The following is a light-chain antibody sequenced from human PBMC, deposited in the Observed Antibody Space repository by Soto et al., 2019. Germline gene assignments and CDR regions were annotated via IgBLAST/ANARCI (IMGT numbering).Light chain of an antibody. Sequence: EIVMTQSLATLSVSPGERATLSCRASQSISSNLAWYQQKPDQVPRLLIYAASTRATGIPARFGGSGSGTDFTLTISSLQSEDFAVYYCQQYSNWPWTFGQGTKVAI. J-gene: IGKJ1*01. CDR2: AAS. CDR3: QQYSNWPWT. V-gene: IGKV3-15*01. CDR1: QSISSN.